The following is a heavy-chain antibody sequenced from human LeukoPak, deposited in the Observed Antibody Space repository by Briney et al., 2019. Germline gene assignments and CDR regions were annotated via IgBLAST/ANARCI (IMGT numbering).Heavy chain of an antibody. Sequence: ASVKVSCKASGYTFTSYGISWVRQAPGQGLEWMGWISAYNGNTNYAQKFQGRVTMTRDTSISTAYMELSRLRSDDTAVYYCARGSGSYFYYYGMDVWGQGTTVTVSS. CDR1: GYTFTSYG. CDR3: ARGSGSYFYYYGMDV. V-gene: IGHV1-18*01. J-gene: IGHJ6*02. D-gene: IGHD1-26*01. CDR2: ISAYNGNT.